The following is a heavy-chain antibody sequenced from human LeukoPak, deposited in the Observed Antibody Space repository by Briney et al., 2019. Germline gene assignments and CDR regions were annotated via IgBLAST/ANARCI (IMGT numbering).Heavy chain of an antibody. Sequence: SETLSLTCTVSGASISSSTDYWGWIRQPPGKGLEWIANIYYSGSTYYNPSLKSRVTISVDTSKNQFSLKLSSVTAADTAVYYCARGEYYYGSEARNWFDPWGQGTLVTVSS. CDR1: GASISSSTDY. CDR3: ARGEYYYGSEARNWFDP. CDR2: IYYSGST. D-gene: IGHD3-10*01. J-gene: IGHJ5*02. V-gene: IGHV4-39*07.